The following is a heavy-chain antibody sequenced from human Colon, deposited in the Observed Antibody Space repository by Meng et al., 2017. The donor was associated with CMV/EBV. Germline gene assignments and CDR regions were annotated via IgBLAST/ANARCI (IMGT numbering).Heavy chain of an antibody. D-gene: IGHD3-22*01. CDR2: ISSTGSN. V-gene: IGHV4-61*02. Sequence: SGGSISSGSYYWSWIRQPAGKGLEWIGRISSTGSNSYNPSLEGRVIISIDTSKNQFSLRLTSVTAADTAVYYCARGRDYGSSGYYLGFWGQGTLVTVSS. J-gene: IGHJ4*02. CDR3: ARGRDYGSSGYYLGF. CDR1: GGSISSGSYY.